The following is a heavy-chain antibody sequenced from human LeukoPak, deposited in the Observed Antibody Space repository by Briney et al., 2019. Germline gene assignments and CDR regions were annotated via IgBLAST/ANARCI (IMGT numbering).Heavy chain of an antibody. CDR1: GFTFSTYW. CDR2: INTDGSST. CDR3: ARAERLWVQLCPY. Sequence: GGSLRLSCAASGFTFSTYWVHWVRQAPGKGLVWVSRINTDGSSTSYADSVKGRFTISRDNAKNTLYLQMNSLRAEDTAVYYCARAERLWVQLCPYWGQGTLVTVSS. J-gene: IGHJ4*02. D-gene: IGHD5-18*01. V-gene: IGHV3-74*01.